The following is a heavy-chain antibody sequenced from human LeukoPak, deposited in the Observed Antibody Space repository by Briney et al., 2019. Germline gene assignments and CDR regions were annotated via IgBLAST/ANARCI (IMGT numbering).Heavy chain of an antibody. J-gene: IGHJ3*02. D-gene: IGHD5-18*01. CDR1: GFTFSTYG. CDR2: ISYDAKSN. Sequence: GGSLRLSCATSGFTFSTYGMHWVRQVPGKGLEWVAVISYDAKSNYHVDSVKGRFTISRDNAKNSLYLQMNSLRAEDTAVYYCARSFRAYSYGHGTFDIWGQGTMVTVSS. V-gene: IGHV3-33*05. CDR3: ARSFRAYSYGHGTFDI.